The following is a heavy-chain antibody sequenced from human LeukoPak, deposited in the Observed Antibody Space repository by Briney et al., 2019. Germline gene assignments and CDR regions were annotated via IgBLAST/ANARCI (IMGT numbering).Heavy chain of an antibody. J-gene: IGHJ4*02. CDR3: ARTSHYVDIAATIPYGIYYFDY. V-gene: IGHV1-2*02. D-gene: IGHD5-12*01. Sequence: ASVKVACKASGYTFTDYSIHWVRQAPGQGLEWMGWINPNSGGTNYAQKLQGRVTMTTDTSTSTAYMELRSLRSDDTAVYYCARTSHYVDIAATIPYGIYYFDYWGQGTLVTVSS. CDR2: INPNSGGT. CDR1: GYTFTDYS.